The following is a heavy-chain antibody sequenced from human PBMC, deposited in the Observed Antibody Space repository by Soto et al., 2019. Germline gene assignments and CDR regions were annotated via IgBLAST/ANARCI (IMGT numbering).Heavy chain of an antibody. D-gene: IGHD4-4*01. CDR2: IYYSGST. CDR1: GGSISSYY. V-gene: IGHV4-59*01. J-gene: IGHJ4*02. CDR3: ARESDVTAFDY. Sequence: SSETLSLTCTLSGGSISSYYWSWIRQPPGNGLAWNGYIYYSGSTTYNPSLKSRVTISVDTSKNQFSLKLSSVTAADTAVYYCARESDVTAFDYWGKGTLVTVSS.